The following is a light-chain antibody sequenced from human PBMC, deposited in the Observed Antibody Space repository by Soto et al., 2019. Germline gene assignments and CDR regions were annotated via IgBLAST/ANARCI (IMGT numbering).Light chain of an antibody. CDR3: QQYNNWLT. CDR2: GAS. Sequence: EIVMTQSPATLSVSPGERATLSCRASQSVSNNLAWYQQKPGQAPRLLIYGASTRATSFPARFSGSGSGTEFTLTISSLQSEDSAVYYCQQYNNWLTFGGGTKVEIK. J-gene: IGKJ4*01. CDR1: QSVSNN. V-gene: IGKV3-15*01.